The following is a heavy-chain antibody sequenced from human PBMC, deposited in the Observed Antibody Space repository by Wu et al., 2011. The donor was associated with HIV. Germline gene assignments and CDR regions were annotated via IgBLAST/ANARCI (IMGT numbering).Heavy chain of an antibody. D-gene: IGHD3-10*01. CDR1: GDPFSTFA. CDR3: ARDDPTLSGSFLDY. J-gene: IGHJ4*02. V-gene: IGHV1-69*15. Sequence: VQLLQSGREVKKPGSSVKVSCQSSGDPFSTFAFTWVRQAPGQGLEWVGTLIPVYATPTYAQRFQGRVTLTADESTSTVYMDLNSLRLEDTAVYYCARDDPTLSGSFLDYWGLGTLVTVSS. CDR2: LIPVYATP.